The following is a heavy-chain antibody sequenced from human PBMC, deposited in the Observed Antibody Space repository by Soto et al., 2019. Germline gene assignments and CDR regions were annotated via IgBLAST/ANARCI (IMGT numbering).Heavy chain of an antibody. CDR3: ARGVGSSPPRY. V-gene: IGHV4-59*01. J-gene: IGHJ4*02. D-gene: IGHD1-26*01. CDR1: GGSISVYY. CDR2: IYDSGSP. Sequence: SETLSLTCTISGGSISVYYWSWIRQPPGQALEWIGYIYDSGSPYYNPSLRGRVIISADTSKNQISLKLTSATAADTAVYYCARGVGSSPPRYWGRGTLVTVSS.